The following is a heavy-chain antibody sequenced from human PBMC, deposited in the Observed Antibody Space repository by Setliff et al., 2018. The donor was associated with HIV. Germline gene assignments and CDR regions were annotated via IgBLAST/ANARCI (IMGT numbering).Heavy chain of an antibody. CDR2: VTHSRRT. CDR1: GASLSGDY. Sequence: SETLSLTCAVYGASLSGDYWSWIRQPPGKGLERIGEVTHSRRTNYNPSLQNRVTISVDTSKNQFSLRLNSVTAADTAVYYCATGGDSSSWYWGRWFDPWGQGTLVTV. J-gene: IGHJ5*02. CDR3: ATGGDSSSWYWGRWFDP. D-gene: IGHD6-13*01. V-gene: IGHV4-34*01.